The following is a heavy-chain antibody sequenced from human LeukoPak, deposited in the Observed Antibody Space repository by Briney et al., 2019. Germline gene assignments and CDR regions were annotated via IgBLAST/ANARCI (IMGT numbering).Heavy chain of an antibody. CDR1: GFTFSSYA. J-gene: IGHJ6*02. CDR2: ISYDGSNK. V-gene: IGHV3-30*18. CDR3: AKDPGQQTFPYYYYYGMDV. D-gene: IGHD6-13*01. Sequence: GGSLRLSCAASGFTFSSYAMSWVRQAPGKGLEWVAVISYDGSNKYYADSVKGRFTISRDNSKNTLYLQMNSLRAEDTAVYYCAKDPGQQTFPYYYYYGMDVWGQGTTVTVSS.